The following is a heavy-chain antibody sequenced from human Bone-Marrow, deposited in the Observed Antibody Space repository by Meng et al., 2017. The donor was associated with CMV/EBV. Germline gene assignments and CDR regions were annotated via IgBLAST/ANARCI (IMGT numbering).Heavy chain of an antibody. V-gene: IGHV3-23*01. Sequence: SGFTFSSYAMSWVRHAPGKGLEWVSSISGSGGNTHYADSVKGRFTISRDISKNTLYLQMNRLRAEDTAVYYCARGYSGYDLIGWFDPWGQGTLVTVSS. CDR1: GFTFSSYA. CDR2: ISGSGGNT. J-gene: IGHJ5*02. CDR3: ARGYSGYDLIGWFDP. D-gene: IGHD5-12*01.